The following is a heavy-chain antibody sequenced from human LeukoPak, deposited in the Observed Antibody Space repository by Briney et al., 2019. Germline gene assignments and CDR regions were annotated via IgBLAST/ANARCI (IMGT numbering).Heavy chain of an antibody. D-gene: IGHD4-11*01. Sequence: GGSLRLSCAASGFTFDDYAMHWVRQAPGMGLEWVSGISWNSGSIGYADSVKGRFTISRDNAKNSLYLQMNSLRAEDTAVYYCARSPTTSRGDFWGQGTLVTVSS. CDR1: GFTFDDYA. CDR2: ISWNSGSI. CDR3: ARSPTTSRGDF. V-gene: IGHV3-9*01. J-gene: IGHJ4*02.